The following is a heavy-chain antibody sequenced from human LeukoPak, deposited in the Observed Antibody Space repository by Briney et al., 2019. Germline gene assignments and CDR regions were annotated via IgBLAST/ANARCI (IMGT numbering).Heavy chain of an antibody. CDR1: GFTFSSYE. J-gene: IGHJ4*02. V-gene: IGHV3-48*03. D-gene: IGHD3-10*01. Sequence: PGGSLRLSCAASGFTFSSYEMNWVRQAPGKGLEWVSYISSSGSTIYYADSVKGRFTISRDNAKNSLYLQMNSLRAEDTAVYYCAKDGYGSGSYPAYFDYWGQGTLVTVSS. CDR3: AKDGYGSGSYPAYFDY. CDR2: ISSSGSTI.